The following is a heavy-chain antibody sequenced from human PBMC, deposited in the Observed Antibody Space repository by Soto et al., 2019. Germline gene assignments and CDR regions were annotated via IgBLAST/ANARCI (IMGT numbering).Heavy chain of an antibody. CDR2: IYHSGST. CDR3: ARDVGASGTDFVCSDSGGLDV. D-gene: IGHD3-9*01. V-gene: IGHV4-30-2*01. Sequence: QLQLQESGSRLLRPSQTLSLTCAVSGGSITNIATSWTWLRQPPGKGLEWIGYIYHSGSTYYNPSLKSRVAISVDKSKNQFSLNLSSVTAADTAVYYCARDVGASGTDFVCSDSGGLDVWGHGTTVTVSS. J-gene: IGHJ6*02. CDR1: GGSITNIATS.